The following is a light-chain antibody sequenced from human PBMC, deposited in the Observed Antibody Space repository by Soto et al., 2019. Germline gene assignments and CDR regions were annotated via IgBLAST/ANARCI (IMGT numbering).Light chain of an antibody. J-gene: IGKJ4*02. Sequence: QAPYTLPLPPRQRPTLSCRARQHSVSNYLAWYQHKPGQAPRLLIYGASSRATGIPDRFSGSGSGTDFTLTISRLEPEDFAVYYCQQRSNWPPRTFGGGTKVDIK. V-gene: IGKV3D-20*02. CDR1: QHSVSNY. CDR3: QQRSNWPPRT. CDR2: GAS.